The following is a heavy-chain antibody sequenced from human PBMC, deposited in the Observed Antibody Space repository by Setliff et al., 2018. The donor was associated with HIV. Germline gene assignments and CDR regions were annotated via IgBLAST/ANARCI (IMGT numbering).Heavy chain of an antibody. Sequence: TLSLTCTVSGDSISSYHWSWIRQPPGKALEWLALIFWDETKRYSPSLKNRLTITKDTSKNQVVLTMTNMDPVDTATYYCAHASGYTYFDWGQGTLVTVSS. CDR1: GDSISSYHW. CDR2: IFWDETK. V-gene: IGHV2-5*08. CDR3: AHASGYTYFD. J-gene: IGHJ4*02. D-gene: IGHD5-12*01.